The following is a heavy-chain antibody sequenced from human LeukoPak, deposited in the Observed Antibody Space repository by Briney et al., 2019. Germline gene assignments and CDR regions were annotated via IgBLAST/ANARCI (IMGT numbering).Heavy chain of an antibody. D-gene: IGHD3-10*02. CDR1: GFTFSSYA. Sequence: GGSLRLSCAASGFTFSSYAMAWVRQAPGKGLEWVSSISGSGGTTYYADSVKGRFTISRDNSKNTLYLQMNSLRGEDTAVYYCAKDGRCSGSYYYFDYWGQGTLGTVS. V-gene: IGHV3-23*01. J-gene: IGHJ4*02. CDR3: AKDGRCSGSYYYFDY. CDR2: ISGSGGTT.